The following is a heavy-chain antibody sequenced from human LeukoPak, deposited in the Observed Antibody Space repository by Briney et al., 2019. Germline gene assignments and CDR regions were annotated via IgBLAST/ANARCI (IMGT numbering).Heavy chain of an antibody. CDR2: IYYSRST. J-gene: IGHJ4*02. V-gene: IGHV4-39*01. D-gene: IGHD2-21*02. Sequence: SETLPLTCTVSSDSIYSSNYYWGWIRQPPGKGLEWIGSIYYSRSTYYNSSLKSRVTISVDTSNNQFSLKMSSLTAADTAVYFCARAAYCGGDCYLFDYWGQGTLVTVFS. CDR1: SDSIYSSNYY. CDR3: ARAAYCGGDCYLFDY.